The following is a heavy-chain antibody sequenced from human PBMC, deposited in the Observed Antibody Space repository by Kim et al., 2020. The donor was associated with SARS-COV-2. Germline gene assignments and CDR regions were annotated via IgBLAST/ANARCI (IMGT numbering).Heavy chain of an antibody. D-gene: IGHD3-9*01. Sequence: SETLSLTCTVSGGSISSSSYYWGWIRQPPGKGLEWIGSIYYSGSTYYNPSLKSRVTISVDTSKNQFSLKLSSVTAADTAVYYCARAPNRYFGWLSRGGWFDPWGQGTLVTVSS. CDR2: IYYSGST. CDR1: GGSISSSSYY. CDR3: ARAPNRYFGWLSRGGWFDP. V-gene: IGHV4-39*01. J-gene: IGHJ5*02.